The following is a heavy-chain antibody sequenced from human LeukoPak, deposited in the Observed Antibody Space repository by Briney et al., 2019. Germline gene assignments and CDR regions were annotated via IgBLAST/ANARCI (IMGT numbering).Heavy chain of an antibody. J-gene: IGHJ4*02. D-gene: IGHD1-26*01. CDR2: ISGSGGST. CDR3: ALWDDSGSYPFDY. V-gene: IGHV3-23*01. Sequence: GGSLRLSCAASGFTFSSYAMSWVRQAPGKGLEWVSAISGSGGSTYYADSVKGRFTISRDNSKNTLYLQMNSLRAEDTAVYYCALWDDSGSYPFDYWGQGTLVTVSS. CDR1: GFTFSSYA.